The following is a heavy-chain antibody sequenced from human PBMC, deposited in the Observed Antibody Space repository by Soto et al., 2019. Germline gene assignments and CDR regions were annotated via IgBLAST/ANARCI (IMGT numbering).Heavy chain of an antibody. CDR2: IGGSGLIT. D-gene: IGHD3-10*01. CDR1: GFTFDYYA. V-gene: IGHV3-23*01. CDR3: AKDRANYYSSGSPPYYFDS. J-gene: IGHJ4*02. Sequence: EVQLLESGGDLVQPGGSLRLSCAASGFTFDYYAMAWVRQAPGKGLEWVSTIGGSGLITYYADSVKGRFTISRDNSNNTLYLQLNSLRAEDTAIFYCAKDRANYYSSGSPPYYFDSWGQGTLVTVSS.